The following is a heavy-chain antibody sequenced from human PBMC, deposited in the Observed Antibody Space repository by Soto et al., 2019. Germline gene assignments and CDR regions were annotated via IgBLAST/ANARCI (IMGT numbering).Heavy chain of an antibody. CDR1: GYTFTSYG. CDR3: ARGSITMTIGMSGHAFDI. CDR2: ISAYNGNT. D-gene: IGHD3-22*01. J-gene: IGHJ3*02. Sequence: GASVKVSCKASGYTFTSYGISWVRQAPGQGLEWMGWISAYNGNTNYAQKLQGRVTMTTDTSTSTAYMELRSLRSDDTAVYYCARGSITMTIGMSGHAFDIWGQGTMVTVSS. V-gene: IGHV1-18*01.